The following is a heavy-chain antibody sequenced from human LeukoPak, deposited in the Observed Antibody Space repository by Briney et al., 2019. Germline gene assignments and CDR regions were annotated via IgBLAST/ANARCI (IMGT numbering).Heavy chain of an antibody. CDR2: INQDGSVK. J-gene: IGHJ4*02. CDR3: ARDPGSSSFDY. CDR1: TFTFSTYW. V-gene: IGHV3-7*01. D-gene: IGHD6-13*01. Sequence: GGSLRLSCAASTFTFSTYWMTWVRQAPGKGPEFVANINQDGSVKNYVDSVKGRFTISRDDAKNSLYLQMNSLRTDDTAVYYCARDPGSSSFDYWGQGTLVTVSS.